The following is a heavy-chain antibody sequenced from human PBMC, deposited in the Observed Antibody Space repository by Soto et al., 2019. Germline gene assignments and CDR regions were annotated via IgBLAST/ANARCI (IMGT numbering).Heavy chain of an antibody. CDR3: ARHPTDYYSYWGSGIFDY. V-gene: IGHV4-39*01. CDR1: GGSIPSRTFW. D-gene: IGHD4-4*01. CDR2: RYYSGST. Sequence: QLQLQESGPGLVKPSETLSLTCSVSGGSIPSRTFWWAWIREPPGKGLEWIGARYYSGSTYSSPTLKRRVTLPVDTSKNQLSLKLNSVPAADPAVYYCARHPTDYYSYWGSGIFDYWGPGTLITVSS. J-gene: IGHJ4*01.